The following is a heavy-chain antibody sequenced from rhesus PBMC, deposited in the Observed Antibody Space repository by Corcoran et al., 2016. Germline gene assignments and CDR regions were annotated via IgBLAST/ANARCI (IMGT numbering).Heavy chain of an antibody. V-gene: IGHV4-106*01. CDR3: EGDSGYYATFDY. J-gene: IGHJ4*01. CDR1: GGSISDDYY. CDR2: IYGSGGGT. Sequence: QVQLQESGPGLVKPSETLSLTCAVSGGSISDDYYWNWIRQPPGKGLEWIGYIYGSGGGTNYNPSLKNRVTSSIDTSKNQFSLKLSSVTAADTAVYYCEGDSGYYATFDYWGQGVLATVSS. D-gene: IGHD3-28*01.